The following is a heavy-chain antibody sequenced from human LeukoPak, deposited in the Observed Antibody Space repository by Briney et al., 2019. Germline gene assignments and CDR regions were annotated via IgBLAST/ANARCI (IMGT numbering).Heavy chain of an antibody. J-gene: IGHJ4*02. Sequence: SETLSLTCTVSGGSISSYYWSWIRQPPGKGLEWIGYIYYSGSTNYNPSLKSRVTISVDTSKNQFSLKLSSVTAADTAVYYCAGVGPYTAFDYWGQGTLVTVSS. CDR3: AGVGPYTAFDY. D-gene: IGHD3-16*01. CDR2: IYYSGST. V-gene: IGHV4-59*01. CDR1: GGSISSYY.